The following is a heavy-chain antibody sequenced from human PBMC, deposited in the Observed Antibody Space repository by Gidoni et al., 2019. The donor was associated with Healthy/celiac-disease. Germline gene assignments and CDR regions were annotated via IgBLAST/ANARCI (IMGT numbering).Heavy chain of an antibody. CDR2: IWYDGSNK. J-gene: IGHJ4*02. Sequence: QVQLVESGGGVVQPGRSLRLSCAASGFTFSSSGMHWVRQAPGKGLEWVAVIWYDGSNKYYADSVKGRFTISRDNSKNTLYLQMNSLRAEDTAVYYCARDSAEYYYDSSGYPPGYFDYWGQGTLVTVSS. CDR3: ARDSAEYYYDSSGYPPGYFDY. CDR1: GFTFSSSG. V-gene: IGHV3-33*01. D-gene: IGHD3-22*01.